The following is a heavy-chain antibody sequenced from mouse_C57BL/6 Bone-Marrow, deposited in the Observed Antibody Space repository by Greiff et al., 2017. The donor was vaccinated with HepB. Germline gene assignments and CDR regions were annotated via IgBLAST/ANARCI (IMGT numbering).Heavy chain of an antibody. D-gene: IGHD2-3*01. CDR1: GFTFSDYY. CDR2: INYDGSST. V-gene: IGHV5-16*01. CDR3: ARERMINGYYDYFDY. J-gene: IGHJ2*01. Sequence: EVKLVDSEGGLVQPGSSMKLSCTASGFTFSDYYMAWVRQVPEKGLEWVANINYDGSSTYYLDSLKSRFIISRDNAKNILYLQMSSLKSEDTATYYCARERMINGYYDYFDYWGQGTTLTGSS.